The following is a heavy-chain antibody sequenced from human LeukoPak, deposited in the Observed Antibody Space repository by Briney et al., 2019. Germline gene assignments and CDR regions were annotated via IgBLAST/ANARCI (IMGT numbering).Heavy chain of an antibody. Sequence: GGSLRLSCAASGFAFDDYAMHWVRQAPGKGLEWVSGISWNSGSIGYADSVKGRFTISRDNAKNSLYLQMNSLRAEDTALYYCANLCSSTSCHDYWGQGTLVTVSS. J-gene: IGHJ4*02. CDR3: ANLCSSTSCHDY. CDR1: GFAFDDYA. D-gene: IGHD2-2*01. CDR2: ISWNSGSI. V-gene: IGHV3-9*01.